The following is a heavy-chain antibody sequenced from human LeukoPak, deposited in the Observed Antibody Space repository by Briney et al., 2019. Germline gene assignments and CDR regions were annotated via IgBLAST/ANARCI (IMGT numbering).Heavy chain of an antibody. D-gene: IGHD3-16*02. CDR1: GGSISSSSYY. J-gene: IGHJ4*02. V-gene: IGHV4-39*07. CDR3: ARDRTYYDYVWGSHPDY. CDR2: IYYSGST. Sequence: PSETLSLTCTVSGGSISSSSYYWGWIRQPPGKGLEWIGSIYYSGSTYYNPSLKSRVTISVDTSKNQFSLKLSSVTAADTAVYYCARDRTYYDYVWGSHPDYWGQGTLVTVSS.